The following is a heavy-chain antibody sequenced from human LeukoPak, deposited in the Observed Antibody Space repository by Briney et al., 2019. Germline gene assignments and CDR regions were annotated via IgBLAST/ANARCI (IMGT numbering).Heavy chain of an antibody. J-gene: IGHJ4*02. D-gene: IGHD6-19*01. CDR2: ISSSSSTI. CDR1: GFTFSSYW. Sequence: SGGSLRLSCAASGFTFSSYWMNWVRQAPGKGLEWVSYISSSSSTIYYADSVKGRFTISRDNAKNSLYLQMNSLRAEDTAVYYCARISIAVSGGFDYWGQGTLVTVSS. V-gene: IGHV3-48*01. CDR3: ARISIAVSGGFDY.